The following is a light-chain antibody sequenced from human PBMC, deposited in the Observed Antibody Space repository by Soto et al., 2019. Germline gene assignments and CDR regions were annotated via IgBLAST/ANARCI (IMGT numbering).Light chain of an antibody. CDR1: SSNIGNNP. CDR2: YDD. Sequence: QSVLTQPPSVSEAPRQRDTISCSGSSSNIGNNPVNCYQQFPGKAPKLLIYYDDMLSSGVSDRFSGSKSGTSASLAISGLQSEDEADYYCASWDDNLNGPVFGRGTKVTVL. V-gene: IGLV1-36*01. CDR3: ASWDDNLNGPV. J-gene: IGLJ2*01.